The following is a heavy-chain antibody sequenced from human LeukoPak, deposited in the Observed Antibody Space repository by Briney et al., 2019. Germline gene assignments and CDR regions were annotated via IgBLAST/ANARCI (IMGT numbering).Heavy chain of an antibody. J-gene: IGHJ4*02. Sequence: SETLSLTCTVSGGSISSYYWSWIRQPPGKGLEWIGYIYYSGSTNYNPSLRSRVTISVDTSKNQFSLKLSSVTAADTAVYYCASYDFWSGYYYWAQGTLVTVSS. CDR1: GGSISSYY. V-gene: IGHV4-59*01. CDR2: IYYSGST. CDR3: ASYDFWSGYYY. D-gene: IGHD3-3*01.